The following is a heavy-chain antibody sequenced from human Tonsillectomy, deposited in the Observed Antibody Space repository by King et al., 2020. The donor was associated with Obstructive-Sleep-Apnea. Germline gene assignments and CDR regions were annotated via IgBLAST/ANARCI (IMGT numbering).Heavy chain of an antibody. CDR1: RFTFSNYA. CDR3: AKGPAQQLVPNYFDY. J-gene: IGHJ4*02. V-gene: IGHV3-23*04. CDR2: ISSSGDNT. D-gene: IGHD6-13*01. Sequence: EVQLVESGGGLVQPGESLRLSCAASRFTFSNYAMSWVRQAPGKGLEWVSVISSSGDNTYYADSVKGRFTISRDNSKNTLYLQMSSLRADDTAVYYCAKGPAQQLVPNYFDYWGPGTLVTVSS.